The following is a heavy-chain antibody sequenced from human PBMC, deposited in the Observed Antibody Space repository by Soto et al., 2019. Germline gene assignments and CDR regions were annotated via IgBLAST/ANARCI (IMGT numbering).Heavy chain of an antibody. CDR3: AKRALWCGYYPFDY. J-gene: IGHJ4*02. CDR2: ISSSNRTI. D-gene: IGHD3-3*01. Sequence: GGSLRLSCAASGFTFRSYSMNWVRQAPGKGLEWVSYISSSNRTINYADSVKGRFIISRDNSKNTLYLQMNSLRAEDTAVYYCAKRALWCGYYPFDYWGQGTLVTVSS. V-gene: IGHV3-48*01. CDR1: GFTFRSYS.